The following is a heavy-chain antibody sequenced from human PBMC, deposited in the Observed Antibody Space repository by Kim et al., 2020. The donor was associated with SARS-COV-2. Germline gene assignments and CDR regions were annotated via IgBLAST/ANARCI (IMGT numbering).Heavy chain of an antibody. D-gene: IGHD2-21*01. CDR2: ISSRGTST. Sequence: GGSLSLFCAASGFTFMNFAMSGVRQAPGKGLEWVSGISSRGTSTSYAVSVKGRFTISRDNSKNTLFLQMNNLRPEDTALFYCAQGEEPPYSDNWGQGTLVTVSS. V-gene: IGHV3-23*01. CDR3: AQGEEPPYSDN. J-gene: IGHJ4*02. CDR1: GFTFMNFA.